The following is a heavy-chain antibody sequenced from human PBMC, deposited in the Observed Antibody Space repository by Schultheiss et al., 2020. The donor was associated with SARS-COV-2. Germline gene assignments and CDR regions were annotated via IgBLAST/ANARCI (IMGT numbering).Heavy chain of an antibody. CDR1: GFTFTNSA. J-gene: IGHJ5*02. Sequence: SVKVSCKASGFTFTNSAVQWVRQARGQRLEWIGWIVVSSGNTNYAQKFQGRVTMTRDTSASTAYMELSSLRSEDTAVYYCARQAGNWFDPWGQGTRVTVSS. CDR3: ARQAGNWFDP. CDR2: IVVSSGNT. D-gene: IGHD3-10*01. V-gene: IGHV1-58*01.